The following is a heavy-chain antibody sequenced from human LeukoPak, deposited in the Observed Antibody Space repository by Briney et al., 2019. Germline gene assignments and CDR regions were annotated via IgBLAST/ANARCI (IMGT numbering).Heavy chain of an antibody. CDR2: IKGDGIST. CDR1: GFDFSSNW. J-gene: IGHJ4*02. Sequence: PGGSLRLSCAASGFDFSSNWMHWVRHAPGQGLVWVSRIKGDGISTNYADSVKGRFTIFRDIAKNTLYLQMNSLRAEDTGVYYCAKDHYWSIDYWGRGTLVTVSS. D-gene: IGHD3-3*01. V-gene: IGHV3-74*01. CDR3: AKDHYWSIDY.